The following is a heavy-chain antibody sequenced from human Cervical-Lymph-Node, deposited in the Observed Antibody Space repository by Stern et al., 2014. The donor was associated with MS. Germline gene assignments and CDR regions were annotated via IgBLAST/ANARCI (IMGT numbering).Heavy chain of an antibody. CDR1: GYSMSTYY. D-gene: IGHD6-13*01. V-gene: IGHV4-4*07. CDR3: ARDRGASAGFFDY. J-gene: IGHJ4*02. CDR2: IYTSGNT. Sequence: QVQLVESCPGLVKPSETLSLTCTVSGYSMSTYYWSWIRQTAGKGVELIGRIYTSGNTNYNPSLKSRVTMSIDTSRNQFSLKLKSVTAADTAVYYCARDRGASAGFFDYWGQGTLVTVSS.